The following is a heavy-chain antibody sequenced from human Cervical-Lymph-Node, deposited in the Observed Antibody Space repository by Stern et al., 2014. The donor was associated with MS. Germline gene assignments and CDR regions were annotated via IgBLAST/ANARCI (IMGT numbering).Heavy chain of an antibody. CDR1: GGSISSSNW. D-gene: IGHD1-1*01. J-gene: IGHJ2*01. CDR3: AREATGTTWYFDL. V-gene: IGHV4-4*02. Sequence: QVQLQESGPGLVKPSGTLSLTCAVSGGSISSSNWWSWVRQPPGKGLEWIGESYESGTTNYTPSLKSRVTISVAKSKNQFSLKLSSVTAADTAVYYCAREATGTTWYFDLWGRGTLVTVSS. CDR2: SYESGTT.